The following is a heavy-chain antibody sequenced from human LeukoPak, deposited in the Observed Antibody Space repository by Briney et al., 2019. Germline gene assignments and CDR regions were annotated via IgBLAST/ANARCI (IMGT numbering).Heavy chain of an antibody. CDR2: INPNTGGT. V-gene: IGHV1-2*02. CDR3: ARGPSVSVLPYFYYYMDV. J-gene: IGHJ6*03. Sequence: ASVKVSCKASGHTFTGYYMHWLRQAPGQGLEWMGWINPNTGGTNYAQNFQGRVTMTRDTSISTAYMELSRLRSDDTAVYYCARGPSVSVLPYFYYYMDVWGKGTTVTVSS. CDR1: GHTFTGYY. D-gene: IGHD3-10*02.